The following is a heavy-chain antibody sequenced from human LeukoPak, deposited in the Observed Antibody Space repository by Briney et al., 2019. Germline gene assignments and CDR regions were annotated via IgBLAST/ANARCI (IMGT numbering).Heavy chain of an antibody. CDR2: ISSSGSTI. J-gene: IGHJ4*02. Sequence: GGSLRLSCAASGFTFSDYYMSWIRQAPGKGLEWVSYISSSGSTIYYADSVKGRFTISRDNAKNSLYLQMNSLRAEDTAVYYCAREVWPKGVVVVVAATPYYFDYWGQGTLVTVSS. CDR3: AREVWPKGVVVVVAATPYYFDY. D-gene: IGHD2-15*01. CDR1: GFTFSDYY. V-gene: IGHV3-11*04.